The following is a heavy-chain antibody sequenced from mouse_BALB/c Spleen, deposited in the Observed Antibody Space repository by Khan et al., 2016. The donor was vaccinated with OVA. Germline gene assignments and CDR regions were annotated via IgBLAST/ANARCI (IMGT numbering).Heavy chain of an antibody. J-gene: IGHJ1*01. Sequence: VQLLESGPGLVAPSQSLSITCTVSGFSLTSYGVHWVRQTPGKGLEWLGVIWAGGSTNYNSALMSGLSISKDNSKSQVFFKMNSLQTDDTAMYYCARNYDNYVEYFDVWGAGTTVTVSS. D-gene: IGHD2-1*01. CDR3: ARNYDNYVEYFDV. CDR2: IWAGGST. V-gene: IGHV2-9*02. CDR1: GFSLTSYG.